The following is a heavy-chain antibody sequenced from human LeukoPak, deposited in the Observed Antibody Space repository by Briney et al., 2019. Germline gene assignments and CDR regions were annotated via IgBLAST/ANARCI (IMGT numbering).Heavy chain of an antibody. CDR1: GFTFNNYA. CDR3: ASQSGYYFDY. Sequence: GGSLRLSCAASGFTFNNYATSWVRQAPGKGLEWVSVISGSGGTTHYTDSVKGRFTISRDNAKNSLYLQMNSLRAEDTAVYYCASQSGYYFDYWGQGTLVTVSP. CDR2: ISGSGGTT. J-gene: IGHJ4*02. V-gene: IGHV3-23*01.